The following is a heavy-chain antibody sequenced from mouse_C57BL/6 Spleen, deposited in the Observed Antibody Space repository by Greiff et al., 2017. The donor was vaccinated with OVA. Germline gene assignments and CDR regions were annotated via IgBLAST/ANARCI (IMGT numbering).Heavy chain of an antibody. CDR1: GYTFTDYY. CDR2: IGPGSGST. Sequence: QVQLQQPGAELVKPGASVKISCKASGYTFTDYYINWVKQRPGQGLEWIGKIGPGSGSTYYNEKFKGKATLTADKSSSTAYMQLSSLTSEDSAVYFCARDYYGSSYVLWYFDVWGTGTTVTGSS. J-gene: IGHJ1*03. CDR3: ARDYYGSSYVLWYFDV. V-gene: IGHV1-77*01. D-gene: IGHD1-1*01.